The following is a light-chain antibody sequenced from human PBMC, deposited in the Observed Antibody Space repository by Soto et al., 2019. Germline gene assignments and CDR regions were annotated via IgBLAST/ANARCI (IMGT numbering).Light chain of an antibody. V-gene: IGLV2-11*01. CDR1: SSDVGSYDY. J-gene: IGLJ1*01. CDR3: CSYTASATYV. Sequence: QFVLIHPPSVSGSPGQSVTISCTGTSSDVGSYDYVSWCQQHPGTVPKPMIYNVNTRPSGVPDRFSGSKSGNTASMTISGLQAEDEADYLCCSYTASATYVFETGTKVTVL. CDR2: NVN.